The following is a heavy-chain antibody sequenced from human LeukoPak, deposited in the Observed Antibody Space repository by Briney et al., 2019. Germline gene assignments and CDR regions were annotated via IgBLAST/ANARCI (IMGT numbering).Heavy chain of an antibody. J-gene: IGHJ6*03. CDR3: ARTYYYGSGSTDYYYYYYMGV. CDR1: GYTFTGYY. D-gene: IGHD3-10*01. Sequence: ASVKVSCKASGYTFTGYYMHWVRQAPGQGLEWMGRINPNSGGTNYAQKFQGRVTMTRDTSISTAYMELSRLRSDDTAVYYCARTYYYGSGSTDYYYYYYMGVWGKGTTVTVSS. CDR2: INPNSGGT. V-gene: IGHV1-2*06.